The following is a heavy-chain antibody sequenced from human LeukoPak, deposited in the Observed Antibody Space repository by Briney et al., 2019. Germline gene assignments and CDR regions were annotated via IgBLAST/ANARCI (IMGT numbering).Heavy chain of an antibody. Sequence: SGPALVKPTQTLTLTCTFSGFSLSTSGMCVSWIRQPPGKALEWLALIDWDDDKYYSTSLKTRLTISKDTSKNQVVLTMTNMDPVDTATYYCARLLGYCSGGSCYSYFDYWGQGTLVTVSS. V-gene: IGHV2-70*01. CDR1: GFSLSTSGMC. CDR2: IDWDDDK. J-gene: IGHJ4*02. D-gene: IGHD2-15*01. CDR3: ARLLGYCSGGSCYSYFDY.